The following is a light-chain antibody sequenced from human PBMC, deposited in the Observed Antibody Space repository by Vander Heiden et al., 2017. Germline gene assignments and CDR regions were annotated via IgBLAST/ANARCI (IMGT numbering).Light chain of an antibody. CDR3: QQNYSTPLGE. V-gene: IGKV1-39*01. CDR1: QSISTY. CDR2: SAS. J-gene: IGKJ1*01. Sequence: IQMTHPASSLSAPVGDTVTITCRAGQSISTYLNWYQQKPGKAPRLLIYSASRLLSGVASRFSGSGCGTDVTLTINSMQQEDFAAYYCQQNYSTPLGEFGQGTKVEIK.